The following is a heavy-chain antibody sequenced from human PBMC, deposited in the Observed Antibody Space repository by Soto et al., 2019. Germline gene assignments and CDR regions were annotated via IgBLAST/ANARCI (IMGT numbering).Heavy chain of an antibody. Sequence: SETLSLTCTVSSASISSSSYTWGWIRQPPGKGLEWIGSIYYSGTTYYNPSLNSRVTVSVDTSKNQFSLKVTSVTAADTAVYYCARRYGGALDIWGQGTMVTVSS. D-gene: IGHD3-10*01. CDR1: SASISSSSYT. CDR3: ARRYGGALDI. CDR2: IYYSGTT. J-gene: IGHJ3*02. V-gene: IGHV4-39*01.